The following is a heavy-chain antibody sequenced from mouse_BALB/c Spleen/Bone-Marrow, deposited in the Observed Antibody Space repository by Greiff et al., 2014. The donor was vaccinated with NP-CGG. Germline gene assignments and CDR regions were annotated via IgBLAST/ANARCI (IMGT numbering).Heavy chain of an antibody. CDR1: GYTFTSYW. CDR3: ARYYYGSSYEYFDV. J-gene: IGHJ1*01. Sequence: QVQLQQSGAELARPGASVKLSCKASGYTFTSYWMQWVKQRPGQGLECIGAIYPGDGDTRYTQKFKGKATLTADKSSSTAYMQLSSLASEDSAVYYCARYYYGSSYEYFDVWGAGTTVTVSS. V-gene: IGHV1-87*01. D-gene: IGHD1-1*01. CDR2: IYPGDGDT.